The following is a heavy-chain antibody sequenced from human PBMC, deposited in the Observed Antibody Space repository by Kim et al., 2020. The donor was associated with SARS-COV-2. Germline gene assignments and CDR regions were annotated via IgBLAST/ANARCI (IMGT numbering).Heavy chain of an antibody. CDR2: IRSKSNSYET. CDR3: ARGPPYSESYWDAFDI. CDR1: GLTLSGSA. Sequence: GGSLILSCAASGLTLSGSAMHWVRQASGTGLEWVGRIRSKSNSYETAYAASVEGRFTISRDDSKNTAYLQMNSLKTEDTAVYYCARGPPYSESYWDAFDIWGQGTMVTVSS. V-gene: IGHV3-73*01. J-gene: IGHJ3*02. D-gene: IGHD1-26*01.